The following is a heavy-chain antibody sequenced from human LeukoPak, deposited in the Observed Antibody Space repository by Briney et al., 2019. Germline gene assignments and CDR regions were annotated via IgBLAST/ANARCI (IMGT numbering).Heavy chain of an antibody. D-gene: IGHD3-3*01. CDR3: ARDPTFDFWSGYSN. CDR1: GYSFTGNY. J-gene: IGHJ4*02. V-gene: IGHV1-46*01. CDR2: INPSGGST. Sequence: ASVKVSCKASGYSFTGNYMHWVRQAPGQGLEWMGIINPSGGSTSYAQKFQGRVTMTRDTSTSTAYMELSSLRSEDTAVYYCARDPTFDFWSGYSNWGQGTLVTVSS.